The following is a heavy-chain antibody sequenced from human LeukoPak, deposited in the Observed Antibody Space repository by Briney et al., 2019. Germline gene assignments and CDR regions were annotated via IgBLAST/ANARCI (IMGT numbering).Heavy chain of an antibody. CDR3: ARDYLDYYYYYMDV. CDR1: GDSVSNYY. J-gene: IGHJ6*03. CDR2: IYHSGRT. V-gene: IGHV4-59*02. Sequence: SETLSLTCTVSGDSVSNYYWSWIRQPPGEGLEWIGYIYHSGRTNYNPSLQSRVTISFDTAKNEFSLKLSSVTAADTAVYYCARDYLDYYYYYMDVWGKGTTVTVSS.